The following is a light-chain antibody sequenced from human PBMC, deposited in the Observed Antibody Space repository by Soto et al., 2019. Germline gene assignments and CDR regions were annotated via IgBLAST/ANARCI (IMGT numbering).Light chain of an antibody. CDR1: SSNIGAGYD. Sequence: QSVLTQPPSVSGAPGQRVTISCTGSSSNIGAGYDVHWYQQLPGTAPKLLIYGNSNRSSGVPDRFSCSKSGPSASRAITGLQAEDEADYYCQPYDSSLSGVVFGGGTKVTVL. V-gene: IGLV1-40*01. CDR2: GNS. CDR3: QPYDSSLSGVV. J-gene: IGLJ2*01.